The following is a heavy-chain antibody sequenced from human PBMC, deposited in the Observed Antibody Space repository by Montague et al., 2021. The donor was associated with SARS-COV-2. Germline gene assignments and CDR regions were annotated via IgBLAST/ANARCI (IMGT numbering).Heavy chain of an antibody. D-gene: IGHD3-10*01. CDR3: ARVHPLWFGELLLDYYYYYGMDV. V-gene: IGHV4-59*12. CDR2: IYHSGST. Sequence: SETLSLTCTVSGGSISSYYWSWIRQPPGKGLEWIGEIYHSGSTNYNPSLKSRVTISVDKSKNQFSLKLSSVTAADTAVYYCARVHPLWFGELLLDYYYYYGMDVWGQGTTVTVSS. CDR1: GGSISSYY. J-gene: IGHJ6*02.